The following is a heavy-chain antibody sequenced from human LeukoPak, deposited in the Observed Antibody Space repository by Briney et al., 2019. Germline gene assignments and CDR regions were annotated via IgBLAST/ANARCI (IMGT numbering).Heavy chain of an antibody. J-gene: IGHJ6*02. CDR2: ISVAGGST. V-gene: IGHV3-23*01. CDR1: GFTFSSYA. CDR3: ARGNSGSHCVEYYYGMDV. Sequence: PGGSLRLSCAASGFTFSSYAMSWVRQAPGKGLEWVSTISVAGGSTYYADSVKGRFTISRDNSKNTLYLQMNSLRAEDTAVYYCARGNSGSHCVEYYYGMDVWGQGTTVTVSS. D-gene: IGHD1-26*01.